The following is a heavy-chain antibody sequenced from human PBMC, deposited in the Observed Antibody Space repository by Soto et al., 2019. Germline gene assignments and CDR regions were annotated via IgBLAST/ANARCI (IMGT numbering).Heavy chain of an antibody. V-gene: IGHV4-31*03. CDR2: IYYSGST. Sequence: SETLSLTCTVSGGSISSGGYYWSWIRQHPGKGLEWIGYIYYSGSTYYNPSLKSRVTISVDTSKNQFSLKLSSVTAADTAVYYCARFYDYGDYFDYWGQGTLVTVSS. CDR1: GGSISSGGYY. CDR3: ARFYDYGDYFDY. D-gene: IGHD4-17*01. J-gene: IGHJ4*02.